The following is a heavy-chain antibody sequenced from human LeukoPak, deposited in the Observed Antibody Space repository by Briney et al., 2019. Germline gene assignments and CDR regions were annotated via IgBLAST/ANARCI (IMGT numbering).Heavy chain of an antibody. Sequence: PGGSLRLSCAASGLTVSSNYMSWVRQAPGKGLEWVSVIYSGGSTYYADSVKGRFTISRDNSKNTLYLQMNSLRAEDTAVCYCARDSVYSYAYWFDPWGQGTLVTVSS. CDR1: GLTVSSNY. J-gene: IGHJ5*02. V-gene: IGHV3-53*01. CDR2: IYSGGST. D-gene: IGHD5-18*01. CDR3: ARDSVYSYAYWFDP.